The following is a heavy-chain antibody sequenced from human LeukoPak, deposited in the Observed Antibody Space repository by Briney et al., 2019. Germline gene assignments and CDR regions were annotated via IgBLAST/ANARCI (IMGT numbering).Heavy chain of an antibody. CDR1: GFTVSSNY. D-gene: IGHD6-19*01. J-gene: IGHJ6*03. CDR3: ARVYVGSGWLYYYYYYYMDV. Sequence: GGSLRLSCAASGFTVSSNYMSWVRQAPGKGLEWVSVIYSGGSTYYADSVKGRFTISRDNSKNTLYLQMNSLRAEDTAVYYCARVYVGSGWLYYYYYYYMDVWGKGTTVTVSS. V-gene: IGHV3-53*01. CDR2: IYSGGST.